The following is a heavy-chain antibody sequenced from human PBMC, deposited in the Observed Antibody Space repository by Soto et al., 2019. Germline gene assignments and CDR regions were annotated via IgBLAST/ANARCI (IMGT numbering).Heavy chain of an antibody. CDR3: ARGRIQVWAYVGIFDI. Sequence: GGSLRLSCAAPGFSFSSYIMHWVRQAPGKGLEWVAAISYDGRTEAYLESVRGRFTISRDNSKNTVDLQMTSLSPEDSAVYFCARGRIQVWAYVGIFDIWGQGTMVTVSS. D-gene: IGHD5-18*01. CDR2: ISYDGRTE. V-gene: IGHV3-30*04. J-gene: IGHJ3*02. CDR1: GFSFSSYI.